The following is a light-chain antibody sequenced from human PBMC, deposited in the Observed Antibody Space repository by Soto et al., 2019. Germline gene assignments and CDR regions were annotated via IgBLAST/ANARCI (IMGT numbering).Light chain of an antibody. Sequence: DIVMTQSPDSLAVSLGERATINCNSIQIVLNRSNNNSYLAWYQQKPGQPPKVLIYWAVTRGSGVPDRFSGSGSGTDFTLTISSLQAEDVTVYYCQQYYTTPITFGQGTRLEIK. V-gene: IGKV4-1*01. CDR1: QIVLNRSNNNSY. CDR3: QQYYTTPIT. CDR2: WAV. J-gene: IGKJ5*01.